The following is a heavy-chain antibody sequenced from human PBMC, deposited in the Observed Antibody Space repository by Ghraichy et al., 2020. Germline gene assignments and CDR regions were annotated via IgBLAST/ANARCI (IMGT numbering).Heavy chain of an antibody. Sequence: GGSLRLSCAASGFTFSSYGMHWVRQAPGKGLEWVAFIRYDGSNKYYADSVKGRFTISRDNSKNTLYLQMNSLRAEDTAVYYCAKDDTVNYGDPYYFDYWGQGTLVTVSS. J-gene: IGHJ4*02. CDR3: AKDDTVNYGDPYYFDY. CDR1: GFTFSSYG. V-gene: IGHV3-30*02. D-gene: IGHD4-17*01. CDR2: IRYDGSNK.